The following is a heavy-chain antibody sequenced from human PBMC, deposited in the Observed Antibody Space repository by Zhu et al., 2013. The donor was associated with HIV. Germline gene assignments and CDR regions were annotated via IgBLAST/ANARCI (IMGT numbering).Heavy chain of an antibody. Sequence: QVQLVQSGAEVKKPGSSVKVSCKASGGTFSSYAISWVRQAPGQGLEWMGGIIPIFGTANYAQKFQGRVTITADESTSTAYMELSSLRSEDTAVYYCARDEGREAPSSGWYGGFDYWGQGTLVTVSS. V-gene: IGHV1-69*01. CDR2: IIPIFGTA. CDR3: ARDEGREAPSSGWYGGFDY. CDR1: GGTFSSYA. J-gene: IGHJ4*02. D-gene: IGHD6-19*01.